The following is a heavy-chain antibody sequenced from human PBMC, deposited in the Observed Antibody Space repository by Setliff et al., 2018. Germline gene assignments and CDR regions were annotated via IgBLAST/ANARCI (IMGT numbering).Heavy chain of an antibody. CDR3: ARVKVIVGATPRTYYMDV. D-gene: IGHD1-26*01. V-gene: IGHV1-24*01. CDR2: FDPEDGET. Sequence: GASVKVSCKVSGYTLTELSRHWVRQAPGKGLEWMGGFDPEDGETIYAQKFQGRVTMTEDTSTDTAYMELSSLRSEDAAVYYCARVKVIVGATPRTYYMDVWGKGTTVTVS. J-gene: IGHJ6*03. CDR1: GYTLTELS.